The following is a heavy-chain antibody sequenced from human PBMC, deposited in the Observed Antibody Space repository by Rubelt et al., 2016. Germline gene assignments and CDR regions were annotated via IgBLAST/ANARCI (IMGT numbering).Heavy chain of an antibody. D-gene: IGHD1-26*01. CDR3: ARSYRGAQYGMDV. CDR1: GFSLSNARMG. CDR2: LFSNDEK. J-gene: IGHJ6*02. Sequence: QVTLKESGPVLVKPTETLTLTCTVSGFSLSNARMGVSWIRQPPGKALEWLAHLFSNDEKSYSTSLKSRPTLSQDTSQVRGVLTMTSMDPVDTATAYCARSYRGAQYGMDVWGQGTTVTVSS. V-gene: IGHV2-26*01.